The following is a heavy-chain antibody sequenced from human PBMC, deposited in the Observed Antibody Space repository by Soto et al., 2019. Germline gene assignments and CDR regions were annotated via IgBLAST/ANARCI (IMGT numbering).Heavy chain of an antibody. CDR2: ISYDGSNK. V-gene: IGHV3-30*18. CDR1: GFTFSSCG. J-gene: IGHJ4*02. Sequence: QVQLVESGGGVVQPGRSLKLSCAASGFTFSSCGMHWVRQAPGKGLEWVAVISYDGSNKYYADSVKGRFTISRDNFKNTLYGQRNSLRDEDMAVYYCAKDLALPRLAAVGSFDYWGQGTLVTVSS. D-gene: IGHD6-13*01. CDR3: AKDLALPRLAAVGSFDY.